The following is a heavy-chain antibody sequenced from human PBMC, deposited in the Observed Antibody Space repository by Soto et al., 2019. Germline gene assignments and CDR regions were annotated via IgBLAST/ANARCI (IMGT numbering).Heavy chain of an antibody. CDR1: GFTFSSYS. Sequence: GGSLRLSCAASGFTFSSYSMNWVRQAPGKGLEWVSSISSSSSYIYYADSVKGRFTISRDNAKNSLYLQMNSLRAEDTAVYYCARELVVRGVIARDAFDIWGQGTMVTVSS. V-gene: IGHV3-21*01. CDR3: ARELVVRGVIARDAFDI. D-gene: IGHD3-10*01. J-gene: IGHJ3*02. CDR2: ISSSSSYI.